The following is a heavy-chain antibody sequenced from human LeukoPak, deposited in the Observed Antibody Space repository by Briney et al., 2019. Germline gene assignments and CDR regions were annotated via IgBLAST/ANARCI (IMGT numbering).Heavy chain of an antibody. J-gene: IGHJ4*02. CDR2: IYPGDSDT. Sequence: GASLKISCKGSGSSFTSYWIGWVRQMPGKGLEWMGIIYPGDSDTKYSPSFQGQVTISAAKSISTAYLQWSSLKASDTAMYYCARINVGDGYIFEYWGQGALVTVSS. V-gene: IGHV5-51*01. CDR3: ARINVGDGYIFEY. CDR1: GSSFTSYW. D-gene: IGHD5-24*01.